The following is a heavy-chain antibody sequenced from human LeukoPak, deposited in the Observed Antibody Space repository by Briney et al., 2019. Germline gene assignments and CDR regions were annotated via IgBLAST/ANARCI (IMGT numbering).Heavy chain of an antibody. Sequence: GGSLRLSCAASGFTFSSYGMHWVRQAPGKGLEWVAFIRYDGSDKYYADSVKGRFTISRANSKNTLYLQMHSLRAEDTAVYYCAKGPGFYFDYWGQGTLVTVSS. CDR1: GFTFSSYG. J-gene: IGHJ4*02. CDR2: IRYDGSDK. V-gene: IGHV3-30*02. CDR3: AKGPGFYFDY.